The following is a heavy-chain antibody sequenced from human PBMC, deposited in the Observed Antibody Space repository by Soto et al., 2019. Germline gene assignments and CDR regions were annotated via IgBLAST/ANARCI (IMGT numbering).Heavy chain of an antibody. V-gene: IGHV4-4*07. CDR2: IYSSGNT. J-gene: IGHJ5*02. Sequence: SETLSLTGSVSGGTISGYYWTWIRQPAWKGLEWIGRIYSSGNTKYNPSLQSRVTMSLDTSNNQFSLRLTSVTAADTAVYYCARGQRFYDWFDPCGQGTLVTVSS. CDR1: GGTISGYY. CDR3: ARGQRFYDWFDP. D-gene: IGHD3-3*01.